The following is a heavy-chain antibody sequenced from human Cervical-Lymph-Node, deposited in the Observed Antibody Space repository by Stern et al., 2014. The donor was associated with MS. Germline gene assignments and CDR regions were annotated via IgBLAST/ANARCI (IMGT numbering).Heavy chain of an antibody. D-gene: IGHD3-10*01. CDR1: GGTFSSYA. Sequence: VQLVESGAEVKKPGSSVRVSCKASGGTFSSYAISWVRQAPGQGLEGMGGIIPMFGTANYAQKFQGRVTITADDSTTTAYMEVSSLRSEDTAVYYCASSVGELTPEAVWGQGTTVTVFS. CDR3: ASSVGELTPEAV. J-gene: IGHJ6*02. CDR2: IIPMFGTA. V-gene: IGHV1-69*01.